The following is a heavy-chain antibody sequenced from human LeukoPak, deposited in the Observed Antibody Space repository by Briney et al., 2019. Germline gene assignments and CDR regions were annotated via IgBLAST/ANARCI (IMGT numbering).Heavy chain of an antibody. CDR2: IRYDGSYK. CDR3: AREYYYYYYMDV. V-gene: IGHV3-30*02. CDR1: GFTISSYG. J-gene: IGHJ6*03. Sequence: PGGSLRLSCVVSGFTISSYGMHWVRQAPGKGLEWVAFIRYDGSYKKYADSVKGRFTISRDNSKNTLYLQMNSLRAEDTAVYYCAREYYYYYYMDVWGKGTTVTVSS.